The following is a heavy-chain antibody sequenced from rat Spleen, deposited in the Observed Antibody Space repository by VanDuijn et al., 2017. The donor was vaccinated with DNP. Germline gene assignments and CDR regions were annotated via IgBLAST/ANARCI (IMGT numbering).Heavy chain of an antibody. J-gene: IGHJ1*01. CDR3: ARGVSSYYGYNSYWYFDF. Sequence: EVRLQESGPGLVQPSQSLSLTCSVTGYSITSNYWAWIRKFPGNKIEWIGYISYSGGTSYNPSLKSRISITRDTSKNQFFLQLNSLITEDTATYYCARGVSSYYGYNSYWYFDFWGPGTMVTVSS. V-gene: IGHV3-1*01. CDR2: ISYSGGT. CDR1: GYSITSNY. D-gene: IGHD1-9*01.